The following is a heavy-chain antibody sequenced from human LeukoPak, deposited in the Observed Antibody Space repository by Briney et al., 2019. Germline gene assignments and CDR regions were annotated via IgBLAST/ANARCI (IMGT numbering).Heavy chain of an antibody. CDR1: GGSISSGGYY. Sequence: PSETLSLTCTVSGGSISSGGYYWSWIRQHPGKGLEWIGYIYYSGSTYYNPPLKSRVTISVDTSKNQFSLKLSSVTAADTAVYYCATLITATKPRVIHYYGMDVWGQGTTVTVSS. J-gene: IGHJ6*02. CDR3: ATLITATKPRVIHYYGMDV. CDR2: IYYSGST. V-gene: IGHV4-31*03. D-gene: IGHD1/OR15-1a*01.